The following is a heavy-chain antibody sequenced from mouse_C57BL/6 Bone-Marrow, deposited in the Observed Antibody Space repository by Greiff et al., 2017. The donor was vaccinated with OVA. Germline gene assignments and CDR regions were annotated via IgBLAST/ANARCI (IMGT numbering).Heavy chain of an antibody. CDR1: GFTFSSYG. J-gene: IGHJ3*01. Sequence: EVKLVESGGDLVKPGGSLTLSCAASGFTFSSYGMSWVRQTPDTRLEWVAPISSGGSYTYSPASVSGRFTISRAYATNTLFLQMSSVKAEDTAMEYCARHWNDGRGMAYWGQGTLVTVAA. CDR3: ARHWNDGRGMAY. D-gene: IGHD1-2*01. CDR2: ISSGGSYT. V-gene: IGHV5-6*02.